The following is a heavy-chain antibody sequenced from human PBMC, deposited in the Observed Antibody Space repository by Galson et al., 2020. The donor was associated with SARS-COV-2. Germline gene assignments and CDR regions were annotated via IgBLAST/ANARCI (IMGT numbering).Heavy chain of an antibody. CDR2: IYNSGTT. D-gene: IGHD5-18*01. Sequence: SETLSLTCIVSGGSMSSYYLSWIRQAPGKGLEWIGSIYNSGTTNYNPSLTSRVAMSVDTSKKRFFLDLNSVTAADTAVYYCARDHPQGGYSFGFDASDIWGQGTMVTVSS. V-gene: IGHV4-59*01. CDR3: ARDHPQGGYSFGFDASDI. J-gene: IGHJ3*02. CDR1: GGSMSSYY.